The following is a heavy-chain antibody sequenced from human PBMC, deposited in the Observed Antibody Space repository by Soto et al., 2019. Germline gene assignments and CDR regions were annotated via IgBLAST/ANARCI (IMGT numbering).Heavy chain of an antibody. CDR3: ARDRGGDILTGYYTGGAFDI. D-gene: IGHD3-9*01. V-gene: IGHV1-18*04. CDR2: ISAYNGNT. Sequence: ASVKVSCKASGYTFTSYGISRVRQAPGQGLEWMGWISAYNGNTNYAQKLQGRVTMTTDTSTSTAYMELRSLRSDDTAVYYCARDRGGDILTGYYTGGAFDIWGQGTMVTVSS. CDR1: GYTFTSYG. J-gene: IGHJ3*02.